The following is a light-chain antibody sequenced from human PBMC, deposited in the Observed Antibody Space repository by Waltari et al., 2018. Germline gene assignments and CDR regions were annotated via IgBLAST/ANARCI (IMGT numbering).Light chain of an antibody. Sequence: DIQLTQSPSFLSASVGDRVTITCRASQGVSSYLAWYQQKPGKAPKLLISSASTLQSGVPSMFGGSGSGTEFILTISSLQPEDFATYYCQQLSSYPLTFGPVTKVDIK. CDR2: SAS. J-gene: IGKJ3*01. V-gene: IGKV1-9*01. CDR1: QGVSSY. CDR3: QQLSSYPLT.